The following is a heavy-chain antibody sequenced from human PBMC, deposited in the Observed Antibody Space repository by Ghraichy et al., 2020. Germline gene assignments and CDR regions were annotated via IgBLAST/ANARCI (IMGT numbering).Heavy chain of an antibody. Sequence: SETLSLTCAVSGGSISSNNWWSWVRQPPGKGLEWIGEIYHSGSTNYNPSLKSRVTISLDKSKNQFSLKLSSVTAADTAVYYCARAHSNSDFDYWGQGTLVTVSS. CDR1: GGSISSNNW. D-gene: IGHD4-23*01. J-gene: IGHJ4*02. CDR3: ARAHSNSDFDY. CDR2: IYHSGST. V-gene: IGHV4-4*02.